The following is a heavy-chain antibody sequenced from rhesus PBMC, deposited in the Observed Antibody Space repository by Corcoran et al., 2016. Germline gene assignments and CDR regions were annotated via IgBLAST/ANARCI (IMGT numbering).Heavy chain of an antibody. CDR3: AREYCSGGVCYAEY. J-gene: IGHJ4*01. Sequence: QVQLQESGPGLVKPSETLSLTCAVSGASISSYWWSWIRQPPGKGGEWVGERNGKRSSTSSNPSLQSGVTISKDASRNQFALKLSSVTAADTAVYYCAREYCSGGVCYAEYWGQGVLVTVSS. CDR1: GASISSYW. V-gene: IGHV4-80*01. D-gene: IGHD2-8*01. CDR2: RNGKRSST.